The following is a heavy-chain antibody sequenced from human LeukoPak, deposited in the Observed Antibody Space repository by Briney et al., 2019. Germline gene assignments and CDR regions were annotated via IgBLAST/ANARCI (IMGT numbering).Heavy chain of an antibody. CDR1: GYTLTELS. Sequence: ASVKVSCKVSGYTLTELSMHCVRQAPGKGLEWMGGFDPEDGETIYAQKFQGRVTMTEDTSTDTAYMELSSLKSEDTAVYYCAARRITMVRGVTPYYFDYWGQGTLVTVSS. V-gene: IGHV1-24*01. D-gene: IGHD3-10*01. CDR3: AARRITMVRGVTPYYFDY. CDR2: FDPEDGET. J-gene: IGHJ4*02.